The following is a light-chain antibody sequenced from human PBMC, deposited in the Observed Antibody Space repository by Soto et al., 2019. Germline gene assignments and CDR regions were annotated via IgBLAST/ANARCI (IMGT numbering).Light chain of an antibody. CDR1: KGFANF. Sequence: DTQMTQSPPSLSESEGDRVTITCGASKGFANFLAWNQQKPGKPLKLLIFTASTLQSGVPSRFSGGGSGTDFTLTISSLQPEDVETYYCQRYNSAPRTFGQGTKVEIK. J-gene: IGKJ1*01. CDR2: TAS. V-gene: IGKV1-27*01. CDR3: QRYNSAPRT.